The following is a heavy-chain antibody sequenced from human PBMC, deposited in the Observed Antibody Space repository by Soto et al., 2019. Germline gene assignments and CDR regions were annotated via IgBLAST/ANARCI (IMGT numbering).Heavy chain of an antibody. CDR2: MNEDGGTT. CDR1: GFTFSSYW. CDR3: TSDLSGRADV. J-gene: IGHJ6*02. V-gene: IGHV3-74*01. D-gene: IGHD3-10*01. Sequence: GGSLRLSCAASGFTFSSYWMHWVRQAPGKGLVWVSRMNEDGGTTDYADSVKGRFTISRDNAKNTLYLQMNSLRVEDTAVYYCTSDLSGRADVWGQGTTVTVSS.